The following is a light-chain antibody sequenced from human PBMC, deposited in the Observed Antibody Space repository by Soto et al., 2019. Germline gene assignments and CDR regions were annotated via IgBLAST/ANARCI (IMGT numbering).Light chain of an antibody. CDR2: EVG. CDR1: SSDVGAYNY. Sequence: QSVLTQPPSASGSPGQSVTISCTGTSSDVGAYNYVSWYQQHPGKAPKVLIFEVGKRPSGVPDRFTGSKSGNTASLTVYGLQAEDEADYYCCSYAGSTNLGVFGGGTQLTVL. CDR3: CSYAGSTNLGV. V-gene: IGLV2-8*01. J-gene: IGLJ3*02.